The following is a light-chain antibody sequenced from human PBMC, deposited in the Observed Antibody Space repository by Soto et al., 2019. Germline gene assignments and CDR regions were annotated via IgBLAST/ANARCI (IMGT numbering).Light chain of an antibody. J-gene: IGLJ3*02. Sequence: QAVVTQEPSLTVSPGGTVTLTCGSSTGAVTSGHYPYWFQQKPAQAPRALIYDTSKKHSWTPARFSGSLLGGKAALTLSGAQPEDEAEYYCLLCYSGARPRVFGGGTKLTVL. V-gene: IGLV7-46*01. CDR2: DTS. CDR3: LLCYSGARPRV. CDR1: TGAVTSGHY.